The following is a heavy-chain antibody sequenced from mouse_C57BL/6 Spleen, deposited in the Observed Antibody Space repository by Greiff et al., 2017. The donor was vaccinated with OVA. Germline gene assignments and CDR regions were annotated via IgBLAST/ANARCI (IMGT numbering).Heavy chain of an antibody. CDR2: IYPGVGDP. Sequence: QVQLQQSGPELVKPGASVKISCKASGYAFTSSWMNWVKQRPGKGLEWIGGIYPGVGDPNYNGKFKGKATLTADKSSSTAYMQLSSLTSEDSAVYFCARYGGYIYYAMDYWGQGTSVTVSS. CDR3: ARYGGYIYYAMDY. CDR1: GYAFTSSW. D-gene: IGHD2-3*01. J-gene: IGHJ4*01. V-gene: IGHV1-82*01.